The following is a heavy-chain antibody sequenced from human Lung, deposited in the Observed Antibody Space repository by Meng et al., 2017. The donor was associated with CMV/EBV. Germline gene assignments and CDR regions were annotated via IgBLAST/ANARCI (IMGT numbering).Heavy chain of an antibody. J-gene: IGHJ4*02. D-gene: IGHD3-16*01. CDR2: IRHDGTNK. CDR3: AKDLLLFGGPNAYCDQ. CDR1: GFRFDDYG. V-gene: IGHV3-30*02. Sequence: GESLKISCAASGFRFDDYGMHWVRQTPGKGLEWVAFIRHDGTNKFYGASVKGRFTISRDNSKSTVYLQMNSLRPGETGLYYCAKDLLLFGGPNAYCDQWGQGTXVTVSS.